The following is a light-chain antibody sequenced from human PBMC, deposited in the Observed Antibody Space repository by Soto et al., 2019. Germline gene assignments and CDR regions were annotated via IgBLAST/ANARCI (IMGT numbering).Light chain of an antibody. J-gene: IGKJ1*01. CDR1: QSISSY. CDR3: QQSYSTLWT. V-gene: IGKV1-39*01. CDR2: AAS. Sequence: DIQMTQSPSSLSASVGDRVTITCRASQSISSYLNWYQQKPWKAPKLLIYAASSLQSGVPSRFSGSGSGTDFTLTISSLQPEDVATYYCQQSYSTLWTFGQGTKVEIK.